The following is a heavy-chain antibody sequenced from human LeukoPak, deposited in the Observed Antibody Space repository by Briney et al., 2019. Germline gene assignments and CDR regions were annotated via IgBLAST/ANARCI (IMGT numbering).Heavy chain of an antibody. V-gene: IGHV4-59*01. CDR3: ARNTGLRDYYYGMDV. CDR1: GGSISGNY. Sequence: SETLSLTCSVSGGSISGNYWSWIRQPPGKGLEWIGYISYSGSTNYNPSLKSRVTISVDTSKNQFSLKVSSVTAADTALYYCARNTGLRDYYYGMDVWGQGTTVTVSS. J-gene: IGHJ6*02. CDR2: ISYSGST.